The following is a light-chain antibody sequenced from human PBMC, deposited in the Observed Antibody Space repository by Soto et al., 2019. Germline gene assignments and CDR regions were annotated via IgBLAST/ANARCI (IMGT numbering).Light chain of an antibody. CDR2: DAS. J-gene: IGKJ2*02. CDR3: QQRSNWPCS. V-gene: IGKV3-11*01. Sequence: EIELTQSPATLSLSPGERATLSCRASQSVSSYLAWYQQKPGQPPRLLIYDASNRATGIPARFSGSGSGTDFNLTISSLEPEDFAIYFCQQRSNWPCSFGQGTKLEIK. CDR1: QSVSSY.